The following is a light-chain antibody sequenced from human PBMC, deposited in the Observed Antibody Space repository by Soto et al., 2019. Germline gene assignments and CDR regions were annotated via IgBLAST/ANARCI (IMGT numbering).Light chain of an antibody. CDR1: QSISTW. Sequence: DIQMTQSPSTLSASVGDRVTITCRASQSISTWLAGYQQKPGKAPKLLIYKASSLESVVPSRFSGSGSGTEFTLSISSLQPDDFATYYCQQYNSFSFTFGPGTKVDIK. CDR2: KAS. CDR3: QQYNSFSFT. J-gene: IGKJ3*01. V-gene: IGKV1-5*03.